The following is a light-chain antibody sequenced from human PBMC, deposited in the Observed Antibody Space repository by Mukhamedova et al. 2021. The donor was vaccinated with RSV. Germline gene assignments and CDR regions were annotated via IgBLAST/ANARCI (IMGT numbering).Light chain of an antibody. V-gene: IGKV1-39*01. CDR1: QSISSY. Sequence: RVTITCRASQSISSYLNWYQQKPGKAPKLLIYAASSLQSGVPSRFSGSGSGTDFTLTISSLQPEDFATYYCQQSYSTLSITFGQGTRLEI. CDR2: AAS. J-gene: IGKJ5*01. CDR3: QQSYSTLSIT.